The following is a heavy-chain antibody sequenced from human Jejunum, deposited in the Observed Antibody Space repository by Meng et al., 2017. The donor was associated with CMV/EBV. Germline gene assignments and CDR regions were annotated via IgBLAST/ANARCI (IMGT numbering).Heavy chain of an antibody. D-gene: IGHD6-19*01. CDR2: IYSTGNT. J-gene: IGHJ4*02. Sequence: QAQLLGPGPELVNTPQHLSSPCKFLGGSISSGSYYWSWIRQPAGKGLEWIGRIYSTGNTNYNPSLQSRITISRDTSKNQFSLRLSSVTAADTAVYYCARDGFDQTSHGWYPFEYWGQGALVTVSS. CDR1: GGSISSGSYY. V-gene: IGHV4-61*02. CDR3: ARDGFDQTSHGWYPFEY.